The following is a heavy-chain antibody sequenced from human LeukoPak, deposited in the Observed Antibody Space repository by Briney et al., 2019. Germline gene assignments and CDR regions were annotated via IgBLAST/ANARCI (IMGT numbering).Heavy chain of an antibody. J-gene: IGHJ4*02. CDR2: IYYSGST. Sequence: SETLSLTCTVSGGSISSYYWSWIRQPPGKGLEWSGYIYYSGSTNYNPSLKSRVTISVDTSKNQFSLKLSSVTAADTAVYYCARFKVSSSNFDYWGQGTLVTVSS. CDR3: ARFKVSSSNFDY. CDR1: GGSISSYY. V-gene: IGHV4-59*08.